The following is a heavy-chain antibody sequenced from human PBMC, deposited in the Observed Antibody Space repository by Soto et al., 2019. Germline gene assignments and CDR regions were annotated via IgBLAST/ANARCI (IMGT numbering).Heavy chain of an antibody. CDR3: ARAREGWFGELPPRYYYYYGMDV. CDR1: GGTFSSYA. D-gene: IGHD3-10*01. Sequence: GASVKVSCKASGGTFSSYAISWVRQAPGQGLEWMGGITPIFGTANYAQKFQGRVTITADESTSTAYMELSSLRSEDTAVYYCARAREGWFGELPPRYYYYYGMDVWGQGTTVTVSS. CDR2: ITPIFGTA. J-gene: IGHJ6*02. V-gene: IGHV1-69*13.